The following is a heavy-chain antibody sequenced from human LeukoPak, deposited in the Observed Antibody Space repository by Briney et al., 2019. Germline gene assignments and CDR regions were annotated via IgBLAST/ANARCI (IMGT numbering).Heavy chain of an antibody. CDR1: GGSFSGYY. CDR2: INHSGST. CDR3: ARDRRYDFWSGYYFYYYYMDV. Sequence: SETLSLTCAVYGGSFSGYYWSWIRQPPGKGLEWIGEINHSGSTNYNPSLKSRVTISVDTSKNQFSLKLSSVTAADTAVYYCARDRRYDFWSGYYFYYYYMDVWGKGTTVTVSS. J-gene: IGHJ6*03. V-gene: IGHV4-34*01. D-gene: IGHD3-3*01.